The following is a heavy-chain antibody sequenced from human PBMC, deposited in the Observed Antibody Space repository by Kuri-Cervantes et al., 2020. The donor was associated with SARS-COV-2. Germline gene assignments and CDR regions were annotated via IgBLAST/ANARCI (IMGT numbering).Heavy chain of an antibody. CDR1: GFTFSSYA. CDR3: ARATPAHSSWYGHRAEDYYYYGMDV. J-gene: IGHJ6*02. CDR2: ISYDGSNK. Sequence: GGSLRLSCAASGFTFSSYAMHWVRQAPGKGLEWVAVISYDGSNKYYADSVKGRFTISRDNSKNTLYLQMNSLRAEDTAVYYCARATPAHSSWYGHRAEDYYYYGMDVWGQGTTVTVSS. V-gene: IGHV3-30-3*01. D-gene: IGHD6-13*01.